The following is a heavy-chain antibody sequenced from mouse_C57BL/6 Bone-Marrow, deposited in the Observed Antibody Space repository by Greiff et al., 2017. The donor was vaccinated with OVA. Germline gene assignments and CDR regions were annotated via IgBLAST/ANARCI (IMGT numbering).Heavy chain of an antibody. CDR2: INYDGSST. CDR1: GFTFSDYY. D-gene: IGHD2-2*01. Sequence: VQLKESEGGLVQPGSSMKLSCTASGFTFSDYYMAWVRQVPEKGLEWVANINYDGSSTYYLDSLKSRFIISRDNAKNILYLQMSSLKSEDTATYYCARGPMVTTWYFDVWGTGTTVTVSS. V-gene: IGHV5-16*01. J-gene: IGHJ1*03. CDR3: ARGPMVTTWYFDV.